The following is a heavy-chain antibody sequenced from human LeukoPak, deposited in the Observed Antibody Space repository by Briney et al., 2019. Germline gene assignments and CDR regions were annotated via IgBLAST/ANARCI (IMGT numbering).Heavy chain of an antibody. J-gene: IGHJ4*02. CDR3: ASLRRNPYRYSGYDRPDY. V-gene: IGHV4-39*07. D-gene: IGHD5-12*01. CDR2: IYYSGST. CDR1: GGSISSSSYY. Sequence: SETLSLTCTVSGGSISSSSYYWGWIRQPPGKGLEWIGSIYYSGSTYYNPSLKSRVTISVDTSKNQFSLKLSSVTAADTAVYYCASLRRNPYRYSGYDRPDYWGQGTLVTVSS.